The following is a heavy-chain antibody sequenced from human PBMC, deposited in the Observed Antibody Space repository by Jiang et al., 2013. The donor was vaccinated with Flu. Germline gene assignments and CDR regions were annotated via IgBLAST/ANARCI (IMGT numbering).Heavy chain of an antibody. Sequence: LLKPSETLSLTCTVSGGSISRSSYYWGWIRQPPGKGLEWIGSIYYSGSTYYNPSLKSRVTISVDTSKSQFSLKLSSVTAADTAVYYCARHVATWDYYYYMDVWGKGTTVTVSS. CDR2: IYYSGST. CDR1: GGSISRSSYY. CDR3: ARHVATWDYYYYMDV. J-gene: IGHJ6*03. V-gene: IGHV4-39*01. D-gene: IGHD5-12*01.